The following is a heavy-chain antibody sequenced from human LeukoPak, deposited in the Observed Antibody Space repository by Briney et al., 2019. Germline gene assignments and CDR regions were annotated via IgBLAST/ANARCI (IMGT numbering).Heavy chain of an antibody. J-gene: IGHJ6*03. V-gene: IGHV1-69*13. CDR2: IIPIFGTA. D-gene: IGHD5-24*01. CDR3: ARDVDGWIYYYYMDV. Sequence: ASVKVSCKASGGTFSSYAISWVRQAPGQGLEWMGGIIPIFGTANYAQKFQGRVTITADESTSTAYMELSSLRSEDTAVYYCARDVDGWIYYYYMDVWGKGTTVTVSS. CDR1: GGTFSSYA.